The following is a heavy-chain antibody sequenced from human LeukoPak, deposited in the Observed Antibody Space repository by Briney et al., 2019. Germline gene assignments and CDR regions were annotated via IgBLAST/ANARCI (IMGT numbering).Heavy chain of an antibody. CDR3: ARRSTVTRDLDI. CDR1: GFTFSSYA. Sequence: GGSLRLSCAASGFTFSSYAMSWVRQAPGKGLEWVSAISGSGGSTYYADSVKGRFTISRDNSKNTLYLQMNSLRAEDTAVYYCARRSTVTRDLDIWGQGTMVTVSS. D-gene: IGHD4-17*01. V-gene: IGHV3-23*01. J-gene: IGHJ3*02. CDR2: ISGSGGST.